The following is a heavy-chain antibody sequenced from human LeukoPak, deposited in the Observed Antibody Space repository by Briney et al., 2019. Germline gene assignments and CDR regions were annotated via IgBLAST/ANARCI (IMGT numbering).Heavy chain of an antibody. D-gene: IGHD3-3*01. J-gene: IGHJ4*02. CDR2: INPNSGGT. Sequence: GASVKVSCKASGYTFTGYYMHWVRQAPGQGLEWMGWINPNSGGTNYAQEFQGRVTMTRDTSISTAYMELSRLRSDDTAVYYCARDLRFLEWLLSGYDYWGQGTLVTVSS. CDR1: GYTFTGYY. V-gene: IGHV1-2*02. CDR3: ARDLRFLEWLLSGYDY.